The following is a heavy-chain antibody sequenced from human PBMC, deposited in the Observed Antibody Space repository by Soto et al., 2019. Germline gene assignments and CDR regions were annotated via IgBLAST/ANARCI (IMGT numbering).Heavy chain of an antibody. J-gene: IGHJ6*02. CDR2: IWYDGSNK. V-gene: IGHV3-30*02. Sequence: PGGSLRLSCVASGFTFNTYGMHWVRQAPGKGLEWVAVIWYDGSNKYYADSVKGRFTISRDNSKNTLYLQMNSLRAEDTAVYYCAKDDGVDCSSTSCPSPPRGGGGYYYGMDVWGQGTTVTVSS. CDR1: GFTFNTYG. D-gene: IGHD2-2*01. CDR3: AKDDGVDCSSTSCPSPPRGGGGYYYGMDV.